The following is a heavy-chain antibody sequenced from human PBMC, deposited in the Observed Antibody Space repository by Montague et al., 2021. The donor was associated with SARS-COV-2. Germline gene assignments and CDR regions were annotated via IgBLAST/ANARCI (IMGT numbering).Heavy chain of an antibody. J-gene: IGHJ6*03. D-gene: IGHD6-19*01. Sequence: SETLSLTCSGHGPSIHAQNGRAHVRTPPTGKGLVWIWPSSTSGSSSYNPSLKSRVTIILDTSKQQFSLELTSVTAADTAVYYCARDRRGMAMAGRAYYYYYMDVWGKGTTGTVSS. V-gene: IGHV4-4*07. CDR3: ARDRRGMAMAGRAYYYYYMDV. CDR2: SSTSGSS. CDR1: GPSIHAQN.